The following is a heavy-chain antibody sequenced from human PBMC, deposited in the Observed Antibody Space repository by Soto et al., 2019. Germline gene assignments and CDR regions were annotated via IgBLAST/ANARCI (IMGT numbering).Heavy chain of an antibody. J-gene: IGHJ6*01. CDR1: GYTFTTYG. D-gene: IGHD1-1*01. Sequence: ASVKVSCKAFGYTFTTYGLSWVRQAPGQGLEWMGWVSPSNGNRYYAPRLQGRVTMTTDTSTTTAYMSLRSLRSDDTAIYYCVRRGILEANRPYYYYGLDVWGQGTTVTVSS. V-gene: IGHV1-18*01. CDR3: VRRGILEANRPYYYYGLDV. CDR2: VSPSNGNR.